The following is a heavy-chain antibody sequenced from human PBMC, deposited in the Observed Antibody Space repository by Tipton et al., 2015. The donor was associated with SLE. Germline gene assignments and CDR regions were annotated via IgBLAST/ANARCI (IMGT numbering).Heavy chain of an antibody. J-gene: IGHJ3*02. CDR2: FNHSGST. CDR3: ARVVAAAGTAFDI. D-gene: IGHD6-13*01. CDR1: GGSFSGYY. Sequence: GLVKPSETLSLTCAVYGGSFSGYYWSWIRQPPGKGLEWIGEFNHSGSTNYNPSLKSRVTISVDTSKSQFSLKLSFVTAADTAVYYCARVVAAAGTAFDIWGQGTMVTVSS. V-gene: IGHV4-34*01.